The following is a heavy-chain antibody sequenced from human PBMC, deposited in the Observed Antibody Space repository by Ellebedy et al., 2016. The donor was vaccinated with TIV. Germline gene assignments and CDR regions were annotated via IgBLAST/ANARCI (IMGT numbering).Heavy chain of an antibody. CDR3: AGATDGYDYVRGSYHYSIHS. J-gene: IGHJ4*02. V-gene: IGHV4-30-2*01. CDR2: IFHGGST. Sequence: LRLXCAVSGGSISSGGYAWNWIRPPPGQGLEWIGYIFHGGSTSYNPSLKSRVSISVDRSKNQFSLNLNSVTAADTAVYYCAGATDGYDYVRGSYHYSIHSWGQGTLVTVSS. D-gene: IGHD3-16*02. CDR1: GGSISSGGYA.